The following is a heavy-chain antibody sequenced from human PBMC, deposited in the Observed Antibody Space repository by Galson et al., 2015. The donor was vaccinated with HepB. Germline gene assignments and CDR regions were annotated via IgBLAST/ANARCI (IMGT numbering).Heavy chain of an antibody. CDR3: ATAGFGELWGCFDP. J-gene: IGHJ5*02. CDR1: GYTLTELS. D-gene: IGHD3-10*01. CDR2: FDPEDGET. Sequence: SVKVSCKVSGYTLTELSMHWVRQAPGKGLEWMGGFDPEDGETIYAQKFQGRVTMTEDTSPDTAYMELSSLRSEDTAVYYCATAGFGELWGCFDPWGQGTLVTVSS. V-gene: IGHV1-24*01.